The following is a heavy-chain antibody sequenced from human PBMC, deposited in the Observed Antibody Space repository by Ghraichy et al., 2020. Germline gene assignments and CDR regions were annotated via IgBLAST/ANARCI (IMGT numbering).Heavy chain of an antibody. CDR3: ARLGYQGNYKQGNWFDP. CDR1: GGSISSYY. J-gene: IGHJ5*02. CDR2: MYYGGST. Sequence: SETLSLTCTVSGGSISSYYWSWIRQPPGKGLEWIAYMYYGGSTDYNPSLKSRVAISIDTSKNQFSLKMSSVTAADTAVYYCARLGYQGNYKQGNWFDPWGQGTLVTVSS. D-gene: IGHD4-11*01. V-gene: IGHV4-59*08.